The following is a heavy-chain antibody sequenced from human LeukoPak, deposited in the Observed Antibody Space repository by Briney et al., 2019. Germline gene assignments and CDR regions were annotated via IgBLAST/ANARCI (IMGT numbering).Heavy chain of an antibody. CDR1: GFTFSSYE. CDR2: ISSSAGTT. Sequence: PGGSLRLSCAASGFTFSSYEMNWVRQAPGKGLEWVSYISSSAGTTYYADSVKGRFTISRDNAKNSLYLQMNSLRAEDTAVYYCARGEENYDYVWGSYRYTSLLDYWGQGTLVTVSS. V-gene: IGHV3-48*03. J-gene: IGHJ4*02. CDR3: ARGEENYDYVWGSYRYTSLLDY. D-gene: IGHD3-16*02.